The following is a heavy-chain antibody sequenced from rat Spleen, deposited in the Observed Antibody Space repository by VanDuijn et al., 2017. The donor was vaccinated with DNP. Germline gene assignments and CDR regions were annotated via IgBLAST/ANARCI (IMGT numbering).Heavy chain of an antibody. Sequence: EVQLVEAGGGPVQPGRSLKLSCADSGFTFSDYYMAWVRQAPTKGLEWVASISYDGGSTYYRDSVKGRFTISRDNAKSTLYLQMNSLRSQDTAYYYCARCWDNLIWYLYLWGPGTMVTVSS. CDR3: ARCWDNLIWYLYL. CDR1: GFTFSDYY. V-gene: IGHV5-20*01. CDR2: ISYDGGST. D-gene: IGHD5-1*01. J-gene: IGHJ1*01.